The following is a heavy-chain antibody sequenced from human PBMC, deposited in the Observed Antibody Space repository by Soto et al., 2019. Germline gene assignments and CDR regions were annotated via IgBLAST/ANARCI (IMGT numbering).Heavy chain of an antibody. V-gene: IGHV3-11*01. CDR3: AGATYFGAGTYYYYALDV. Sequence: QVQLVESGGGLVKPGGSLRLSCAASGLTFSDHYMTWIRQAPGKGLEWISYISSSAGTIYYADSVKGRFTISRDNAKNSRYRQMTNLRAEDTAVYYFAGATYFGAGTYYYYALDVWGQGTTVTVSS. J-gene: IGHJ6*02. D-gene: IGHD3-10*01. CDR2: ISSSAGTI. CDR1: GLTFSDHY.